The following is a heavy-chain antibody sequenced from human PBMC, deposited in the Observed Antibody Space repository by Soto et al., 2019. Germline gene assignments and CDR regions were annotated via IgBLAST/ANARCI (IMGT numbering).Heavy chain of an antibody. Sequence: EVQLLESGGGLVQPGGSPRLSCAASGFTFSSYAMSWVRQAPGKGLEWVSAISGSGGSTYYADSVKGRFTISRDNSNNTLYLQMISLRAEDTAVYYGAKDRRSSGSFDYWGQGTLVTVSS. J-gene: IGHJ4*02. D-gene: IGHD6-19*01. CDR2: ISGSGGST. V-gene: IGHV3-23*01. CDR3: AKDRRSSGSFDY. CDR1: GFTFSSYA.